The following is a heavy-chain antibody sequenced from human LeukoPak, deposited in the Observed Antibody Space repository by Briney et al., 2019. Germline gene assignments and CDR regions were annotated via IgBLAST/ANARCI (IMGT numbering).Heavy chain of an antibody. CDR2: IYYSGST. CDR3: AREGDGYRPVE. J-gene: IGHJ4*02. V-gene: IGHV4-59*01. Sequence: SETLSLTCTVSGGSISSYYWSWIRQPPGKGLEWIGYIYYSGSTNYNPSLKSRVTISVDTSKNQFSLKLSSVTAADTAVYYCAREGDGYRPVEWGQGTMVTVSS. CDR1: GGSISSYY. D-gene: IGHD5-18*01.